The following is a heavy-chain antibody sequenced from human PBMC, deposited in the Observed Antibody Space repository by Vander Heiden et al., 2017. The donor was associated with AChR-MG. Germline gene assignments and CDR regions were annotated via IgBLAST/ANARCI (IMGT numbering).Heavy chain of an antibody. CDR2: IIPIFGAA. Sequence: QVQLVQSGTEVKRPGSSVKVSCKTSGGTFRSYAVSWVPQAPGQGLEWMGGIIPIFGAANYAQKFQGRLTITADESTSTAYMELSSLTSEDTAVYYCARDNSTSGWFDPWGQGTLVTVSS. D-gene: IGHD2-2*01. J-gene: IGHJ5*02. CDR3: ARDNSTSGWFDP. V-gene: IGHV1-69*01. CDR1: GGTFRSYA.